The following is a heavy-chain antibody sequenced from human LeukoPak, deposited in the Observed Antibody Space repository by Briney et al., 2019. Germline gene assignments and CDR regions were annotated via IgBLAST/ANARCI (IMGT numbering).Heavy chain of an antibody. CDR3: ARDPSVTIFGVVTYFDY. CDR1: GGSISSSSYY. D-gene: IGHD3-3*01. V-gene: IGHV4-39*07. Sequence: SETLSLTCTVSGGSISSSSYYWGWIRQPPGKGLEWIGSIYHSGSTYYNPSLKSRVTISVDMSKNQFSLKLSSVTAADTAVYYCARDPSVTIFGVVTYFDYWGQGTLVTVSS. J-gene: IGHJ4*02. CDR2: IYHSGST.